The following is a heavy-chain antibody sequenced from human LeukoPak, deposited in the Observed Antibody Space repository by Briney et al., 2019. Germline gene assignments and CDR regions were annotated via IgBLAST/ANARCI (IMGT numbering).Heavy chain of an antibody. CDR1: GYSFTSYW. V-gene: IGHV5-51*01. CDR2: IYPGDSDT. Sequence: GESLKISCKGSGYSFTSYWICWVRQMPGKGLEWMGIIYPGDSDTRYSPSFQGQVTISADKSISTAYLQWSSLRSEDTAVYYCARGPPPQYYYDSSGLDYWGQGTLVTVSS. CDR3: ARGPPPQYYYDSSGLDY. D-gene: IGHD3-22*01. J-gene: IGHJ4*02.